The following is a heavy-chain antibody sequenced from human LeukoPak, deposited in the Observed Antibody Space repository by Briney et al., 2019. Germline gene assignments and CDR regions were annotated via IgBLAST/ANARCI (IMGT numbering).Heavy chain of an antibody. CDR1: GYTFTSYD. Sequence: ASVKVSCKASGYTFTSYDINWVRQATGQGLEWMGWMNPNSGNTGYAQKLQGRVTMTTDTSTSTAYMELRSLRSDDTAVYYCARDRKFPYYDILTGYPFDYWGQGTLVTVSS. J-gene: IGHJ4*02. CDR2: MNPNSGNT. D-gene: IGHD3-9*01. CDR3: ARDRKFPYYDILTGYPFDY. V-gene: IGHV1-8*01.